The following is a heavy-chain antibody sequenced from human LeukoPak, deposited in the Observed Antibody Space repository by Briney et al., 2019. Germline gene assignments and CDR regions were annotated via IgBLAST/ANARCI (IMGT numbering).Heavy chain of an antibody. V-gene: IGHV4-39*07. CDR1: GGSISSSSYY. J-gene: IGHJ2*01. Sequence: SETLSLTCTVSGGSISSSSYYWGWIRQPPGKGLEWIGSIYYSGSTNYNPSLKSRVTISVDTSKNQFSLKLSSVTAADTAVYYCARRGGSGYWYFDLWGRGTLVTVSS. CDR2: IYYSGST. D-gene: IGHD2-15*01. CDR3: ARRGGSGYWYFDL.